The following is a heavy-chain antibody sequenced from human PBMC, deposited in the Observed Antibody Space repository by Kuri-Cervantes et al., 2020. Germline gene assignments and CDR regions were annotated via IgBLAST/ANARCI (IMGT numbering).Heavy chain of an antibody. V-gene: IGHV4-34*01. D-gene: IGHD3-3*01. Sequence: SETLSLTCAVYGGSFSGFYWNWIRQSPGKGLEWIGKIGHSDNANYNPSFKSRVTISADMSKNQFSLKMTSVTAADTAVYYCARYPTVGSLFGVGIAPTVYFDSWGQGTLVTVSS. CDR1: GGSFSGFY. CDR2: IGHSDNA. J-gene: IGHJ4*02. CDR3: ARYPTVGSLFGVGIAPTVYFDS.